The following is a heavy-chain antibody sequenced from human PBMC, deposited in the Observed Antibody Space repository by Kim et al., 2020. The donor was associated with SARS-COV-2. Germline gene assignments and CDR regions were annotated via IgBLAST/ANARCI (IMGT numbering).Heavy chain of an antibody. Sequence: SETLSLTCAVYGGSFSGYYWSWIRQPPGKGLEWIGEINHSGSTNYNPSLKSRVTISVDTSKNQFSLKLSSVTAADTAVYYCARTARRPAMADYWGQGTLVTVSS. D-gene: IGHD5-18*01. CDR3: ARTARRPAMADY. CDR2: INHSGST. CDR1: GGSFSGYY. J-gene: IGHJ4*02. V-gene: IGHV4-34*01.